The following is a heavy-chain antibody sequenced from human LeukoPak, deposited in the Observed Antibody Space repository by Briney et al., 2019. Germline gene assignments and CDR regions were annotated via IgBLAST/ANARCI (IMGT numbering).Heavy chain of an antibody. CDR3: ARPSNGAFDI. V-gene: IGHV3-74*01. Sequence: GGSLRLSCAASGFTFSNYGMHWVREAPGKGLVWVSRINTDGSSTSYADSVKGRFTLSRDNAKNTLYLQMNSLRAEDTAVYYCARPSNGAFDIWGQGTMVTVSS. CDR2: INTDGSST. CDR1: GFTFSNYG. J-gene: IGHJ3*02.